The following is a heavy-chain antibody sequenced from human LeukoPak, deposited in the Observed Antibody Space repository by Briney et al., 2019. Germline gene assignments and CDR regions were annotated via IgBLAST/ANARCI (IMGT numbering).Heavy chain of an antibody. D-gene: IGHD3-10*01. CDR1: GGSISSGGYY. Sequence: PSETLSLTCTVPGGSISSGGYYWSWIRQHPGKGLEWIGYIYYSGSTYYNPSLKSRVTISVDTSKNQFSLKLSSVTAADTAVYYCARDTHYGSGTRFDYWGQGTLVTVSS. J-gene: IGHJ4*02. CDR3: ARDTHYGSGTRFDY. CDR2: IYYSGST. V-gene: IGHV4-31*03.